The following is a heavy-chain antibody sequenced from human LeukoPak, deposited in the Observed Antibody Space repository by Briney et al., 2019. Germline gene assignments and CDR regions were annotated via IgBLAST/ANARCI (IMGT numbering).Heavy chain of an antibody. CDR1: GFTFSSYA. V-gene: IGHV3-30*12. CDR3: ARGPERRYADY. J-gene: IGHJ4*02. Sequence: GGSLRLSCAASGFTFSSYAMHWVRQAPGKGLEWVAIISYDGSTKYYADPVKGRFTISRDNSKNTLYLQMNSLRADDTAVYYCARGPERRYADYWGQGTLVTVSS. D-gene: IGHD6-25*01. CDR2: ISYDGSTK.